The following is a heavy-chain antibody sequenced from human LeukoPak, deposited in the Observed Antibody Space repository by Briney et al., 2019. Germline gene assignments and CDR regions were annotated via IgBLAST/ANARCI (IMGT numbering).Heavy chain of an antibody. J-gene: IGHJ4*02. CDR2: ISGSGGST. V-gene: IGHV3-23*01. CDR3: AKTHRYFFDY. CDR1: GFTFRSYG. Sequence: EPGGSLRLSCASSGFTFRSYGMHWVRQAPGKGLEWVSAISGSGGSTYYADSVKGRFTISRDDSKNTLYLQMNSLRAEDTAVYYCAKTHRYFFDYWGQGTLVTVSS.